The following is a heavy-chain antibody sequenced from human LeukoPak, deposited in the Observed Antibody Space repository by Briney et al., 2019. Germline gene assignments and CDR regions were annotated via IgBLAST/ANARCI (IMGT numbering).Heavy chain of an antibody. Sequence: SQTLSLTCAVSGGSISSGDYSWSWIRQPPGKGLEWIGYIYRSGRTFYNPSLKSRVTISVDTSKNQISLEVTSVTAADTAVYYCARDGGYGHYDYWGRGTLVTVSS. CDR3: ARDGGYGHYDY. CDR2: IYRSGRT. D-gene: IGHD5-18*01. J-gene: IGHJ4*02. CDR1: GGSISSGDYS. V-gene: IGHV4-30-2*01.